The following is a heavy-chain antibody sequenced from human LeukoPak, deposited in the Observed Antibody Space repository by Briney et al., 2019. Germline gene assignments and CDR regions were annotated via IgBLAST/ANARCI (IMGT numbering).Heavy chain of an antibody. CDR2: ISSSSSTI. J-gene: IGHJ6*03. CDR3: ARDKNKRMTTVTHYYYYYYYMDV. Sequence: GGSLRLSCAASGFTFSSYSMNWVRQAPGKGLEWVSYISSSSSTIYYADSVKGRFTISRDNAKNSLYLQMNSLRAEDTAVYYCARDKNKRMTTVTHYYYYYYYMDVWGKGTTVTVSS. CDR1: GFTFSSYS. V-gene: IGHV3-48*04. D-gene: IGHD4-17*01.